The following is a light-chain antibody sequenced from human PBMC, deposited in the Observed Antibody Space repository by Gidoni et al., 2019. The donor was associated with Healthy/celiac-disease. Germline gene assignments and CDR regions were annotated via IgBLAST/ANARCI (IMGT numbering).Light chain of an antibody. Sequence: DIQMTQSPSSLSASVGDRVTITCRASQSISSYLNWYQQKPGNAPKLLIYAASSLQSGVPSRFSGSGSGTDFTLTISSLQPEDFAIYYCQQSYSTPSFGGGTKVEIK. CDR1: QSISSY. J-gene: IGKJ4*01. V-gene: IGKV1-39*01. CDR2: AAS. CDR3: QQSYSTPS.